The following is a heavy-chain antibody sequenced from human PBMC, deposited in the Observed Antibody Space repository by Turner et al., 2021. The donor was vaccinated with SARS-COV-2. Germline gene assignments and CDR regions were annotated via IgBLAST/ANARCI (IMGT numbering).Heavy chain of an antibody. CDR2: VSWNSGTI. CDR3: AKDRGYGDYSQYGMDV. J-gene: IGHJ6*02. Sequence: EVQLVESGGGLVQPGRSLRLSCAASGFTFDDYAIHWVRQAPGKGLEWVSGVSWNSGTIGYADSVKGRFTISRDNAKNSLYLKLNSLRAEDTALYYCAKDRGYGDYSQYGMDVWGQGTTVTVSS. D-gene: IGHD4-17*01. CDR1: GFTFDDYA. V-gene: IGHV3-9*01.